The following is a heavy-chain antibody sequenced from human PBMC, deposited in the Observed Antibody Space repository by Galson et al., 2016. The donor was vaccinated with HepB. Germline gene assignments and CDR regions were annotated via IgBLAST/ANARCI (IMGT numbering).Heavy chain of an antibody. CDR1: GFTFNSFA. V-gene: IGHV3-30-3*01. Sequence: SLRLSCAASGFTFNSFAMHWVRQAPGKGLEWVAVISHDGSNKYYADSVKGRFTISRDNSKNTLYLQMNGLRTEDTAVYYCARDGGDIVVVPVAMSGGFDPWGQGTLVTVSS. CDR3: ARDGGDIVVVPVAMSGGFDP. CDR2: ISHDGSNK. D-gene: IGHD2-2*01. J-gene: IGHJ5*02.